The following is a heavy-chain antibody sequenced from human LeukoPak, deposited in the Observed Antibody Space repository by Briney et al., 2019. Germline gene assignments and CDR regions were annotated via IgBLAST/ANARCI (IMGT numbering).Heavy chain of an antibody. CDR1: GGTFSSYA. J-gene: IGHJ4*02. D-gene: IGHD3-16*02. CDR3: AKSRELSLYYFDY. CDR2: IIPIFGTA. Sequence: SVKVSCKASGGTFSSYAISWVRQAPGQGLEWMGGIIPIFGTANYAQKFQGRVTITADKPTSTAYMELSSLRSEDTAVYYCAKSRELSLYYFDYWGQGTLVTVSS. V-gene: IGHV1-69*06.